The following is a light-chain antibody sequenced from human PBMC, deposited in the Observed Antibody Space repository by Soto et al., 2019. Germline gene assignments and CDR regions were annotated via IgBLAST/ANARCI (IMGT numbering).Light chain of an antibody. CDR2: DVS. CDR3: SSYTSSTTRVV. Sequence: QSALTQPASGSGSPGQSITISCTGTSSDVGGYNYVSWYQQHPGKAPKLMIYDVSNRPSGVSDRFSGSKSSNTASLTISGLQAEDEADYYCSSYTSSTTRVVFGEGTKLTVL. V-gene: IGLV2-14*01. CDR1: SSDVGGYNY. J-gene: IGLJ2*01.